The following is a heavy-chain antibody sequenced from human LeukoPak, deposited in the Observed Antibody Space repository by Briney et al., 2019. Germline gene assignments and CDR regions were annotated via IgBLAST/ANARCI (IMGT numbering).Heavy chain of an antibody. Sequence: ASVKVSCKASGYTFTTYGISWVRQAPGQGLEWMGWISAYNGNTNYAQKLQGRLTMTADTSTSTAYLELRSLRSDDTAVYYCATDQELRFLEWLPLFGYWGQGTLVTVSS. V-gene: IGHV1-18*01. J-gene: IGHJ4*02. CDR1: GYTFTTYG. CDR3: ATDQELRFLEWLPLFGY. CDR2: ISAYNGNT. D-gene: IGHD3-3*01.